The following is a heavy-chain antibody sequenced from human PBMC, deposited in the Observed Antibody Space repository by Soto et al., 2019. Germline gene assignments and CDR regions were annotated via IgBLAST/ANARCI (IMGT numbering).Heavy chain of an antibody. CDR2: ISSSGSTI. V-gene: IGHV3-48*03. CDR3: ARSGGSYQVSNWFDP. J-gene: IGHJ5*02. Sequence: LRLSCAASGFTFSSYEMNWVRQAPGKGLEWVSYISSSGSTIYYADSVKGRFTISRDNAKNSLYLQMNSLRAEDTAVYYCARSGGSYQVSNWFDPWGQGTLVTVS. D-gene: IGHD1-26*01. CDR1: GFTFSSYE.